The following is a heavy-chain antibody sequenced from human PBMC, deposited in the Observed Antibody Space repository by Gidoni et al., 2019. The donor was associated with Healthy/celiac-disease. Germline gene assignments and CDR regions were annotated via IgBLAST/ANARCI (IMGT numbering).Heavy chain of an antibody. J-gene: IGHJ4*02. CDR3: AKSSGDYHFDY. D-gene: IGHD4-17*01. Sequence: EVQLLESGGGLVQAGGSLRLTCAASGFTFGSYAMSWVRQAPGKGLEWVSAIGGSGGRTYYAASLKGRFTISRDNSKNTLYLQMNSLRAEDTAVYYCAKSSGDYHFDYWGQGTLVTVSS. CDR2: IGGSGGRT. V-gene: IGHV3-23*01. CDR1: GFTFGSYA.